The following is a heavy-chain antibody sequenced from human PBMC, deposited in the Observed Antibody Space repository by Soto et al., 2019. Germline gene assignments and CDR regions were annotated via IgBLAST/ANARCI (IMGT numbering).Heavy chain of an antibody. D-gene: IGHD2-15*01. Sequence: SETLSLTCDVSGYSISSGYFWGWIRQPPGKGLEWIGNIYHSGSTYYNPSLKSRLTISVDKSKNQFSLKLSSVTATDTAVYYCARVARWAFDIWGQGTMVTVS. V-gene: IGHV4-38-2*01. J-gene: IGHJ3*02. CDR2: IYHSGST. CDR1: GYSISSGYF. CDR3: ARVARWAFDI.